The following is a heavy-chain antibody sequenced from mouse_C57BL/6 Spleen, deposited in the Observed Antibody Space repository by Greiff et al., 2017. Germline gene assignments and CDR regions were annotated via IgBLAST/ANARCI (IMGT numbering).Heavy chain of an antibody. V-gene: IGHV1-15*01. Sequence: QVQLQQSGAELVRPGASVTLSCKASGYTFTDYEMHWVKQTPVHGLAWIGAIDPETGGTAYNQKFKGKAILTADKSSSTAYMALRSLTSEDSAVYYCTRNRGNPRWYFDVWGTGTTVTVSS. CDR3: TRNRGNPRWYFDV. CDR2: IDPETGGT. J-gene: IGHJ1*03. CDR1: GYTFTDYE. D-gene: IGHD2-1*01.